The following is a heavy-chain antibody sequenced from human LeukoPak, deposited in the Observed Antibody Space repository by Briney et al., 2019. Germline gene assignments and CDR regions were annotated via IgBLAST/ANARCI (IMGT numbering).Heavy chain of an antibody. J-gene: IGHJ6*02. Sequence: PSETLSLTCTVSGGSVSSGSYYWSWIRRPPGKGLEWIGYIYYSGSTNYNPSLKSRVTISVDTSKNQFSLKLSSVTVADTAVYYCAGDVPYYYGSGSYYKTLWYYGMDVWGQGTTVTVSS. D-gene: IGHD3-10*01. CDR1: GGSVSSGSYY. CDR2: IYYSGST. CDR3: AGDVPYYYGSGSYYKTLWYYGMDV. V-gene: IGHV4-61*01.